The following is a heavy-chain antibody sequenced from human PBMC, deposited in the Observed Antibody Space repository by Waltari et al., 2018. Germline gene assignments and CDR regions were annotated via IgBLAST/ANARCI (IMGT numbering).Heavy chain of an antibody. CDR1: GGSISSHY. Sequence: QVQLQESGPGLVKPSETLSLTCTVSGGSISSHYWSWIRQPPGKGLEWIGYIYYSGSTNYNPSLKSRVTISVDTSKNQFSLKLSSVTAADTAVYYCASLVQGMLETLYYFDYWGQGTLVTVSS. J-gene: IGHJ4*02. CDR3: ASLVQGMLETLYYFDY. V-gene: IGHV4-59*11. D-gene: IGHD2-8*01. CDR2: IYYSGST.